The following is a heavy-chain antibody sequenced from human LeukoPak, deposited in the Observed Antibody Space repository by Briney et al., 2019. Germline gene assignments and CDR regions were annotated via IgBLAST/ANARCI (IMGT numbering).Heavy chain of an antibody. CDR3: ARDYWRSIDH. CDR1: GLTFSNYW. J-gene: IGHJ4*02. Sequence: GGSLRLSRVVSGLTFSNYWMIWVRQAPGKGLESVAIIKEDGSAKYYLDSVKGRFTISRDNAKNSLYLEMNSLRAEDTAVYYCARDYWRSIDHWGQGTLVTVSS. CDR2: IKEDGSAK. D-gene: IGHD1-1*01. V-gene: IGHV3-7*01.